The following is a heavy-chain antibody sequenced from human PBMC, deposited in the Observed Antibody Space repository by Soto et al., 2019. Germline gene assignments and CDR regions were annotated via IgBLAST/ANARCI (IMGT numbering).Heavy chain of an antibody. CDR3: AREGAASYSYYYGTDV. Sequence: QVQLQESGPGLVKPSQTLSLTCTVSGGSISSGDAYWSWIRQSPGKGLEWIGYIYYRGSPYYNPSFKSRVTISVDTSKNQFSLNLNSVTAADTAVYYCAREGAASYSYYYGTDVWGRGTTVTVSS. CDR1: GGSISSGDAY. J-gene: IGHJ6*02. CDR2: IYYRGSP. D-gene: IGHD3-16*01. V-gene: IGHV4-30-4*01.